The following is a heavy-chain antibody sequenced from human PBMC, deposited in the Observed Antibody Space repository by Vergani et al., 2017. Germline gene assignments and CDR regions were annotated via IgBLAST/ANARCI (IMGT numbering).Heavy chain of an antibody. V-gene: IGHV4-34*10. J-gene: IGHJ5*02. Sequence: QLQLQESGPGLVKPSETLSLTCAVYGGSFSGYYWSWIRQPPGKGLEWIGEINHSGSTNYNPSLKSRVTISVDTSKNQFSLKLSSVTAADTAVYYCARLWVTRWFDPWGQGTLVTVSS. CDR3: ARLWVTRWFDP. D-gene: IGHD3-3*01. CDR1: GGSFSGYY. CDR2: INHSGST.